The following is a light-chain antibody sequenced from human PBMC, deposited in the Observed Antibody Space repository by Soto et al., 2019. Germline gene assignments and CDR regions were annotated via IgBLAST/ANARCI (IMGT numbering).Light chain of an antibody. V-gene: IGKV3-20*01. CDR1: QSVSSN. Sequence: EIVLTQSPGTLSLSPGERATLSCRASQSVSSNLAWYQQKPGQAPRLLIYGASSRATGIPDRFSGSGSGTDFTLTISRLEPEDFAVYYCQQYGSSPGTFGQGTRLEIK. CDR3: QQYGSSPGT. J-gene: IGKJ5*01. CDR2: GAS.